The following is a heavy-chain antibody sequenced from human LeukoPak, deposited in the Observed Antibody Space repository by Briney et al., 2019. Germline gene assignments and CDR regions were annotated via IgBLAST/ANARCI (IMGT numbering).Heavy chain of an antibody. CDR3: AKPYCTNGVCYIFAFDI. V-gene: IGHV3-23*01. Sequence: GGSLRLSCAASGFTFSNFAVVWVRQAPGKGLEWVCAISGSGTSIYYADSVRGRFTISRDNSKSTVSLQMNSLRAEDTAVYYCAKPYCTNGVCYIFAFDIWGQGTMVTVSS. J-gene: IGHJ3*02. D-gene: IGHD2-8*01. CDR2: ISGSGTSI. CDR1: GFTFSNFA.